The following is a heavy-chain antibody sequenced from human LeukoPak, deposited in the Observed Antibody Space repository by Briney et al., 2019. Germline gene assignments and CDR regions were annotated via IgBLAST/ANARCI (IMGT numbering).Heavy chain of an antibody. J-gene: IGHJ3*02. CDR1: GYSFTSYW. D-gene: IGHD3-22*01. V-gene: IGHV5-51*01. CDR3: ARDYYDSSGYSRDAFDI. Sequence: PGESLKISCKGSGYSFTSYWIGWVRQMPGKGLEWMGIMYPGDSDTRYSPSFQGQVTISADKSISTAYLQWSGLKASDTAMYYCARDYYDSSGYSRDAFDIWGQGTMVTVSS. CDR2: MYPGDSDT.